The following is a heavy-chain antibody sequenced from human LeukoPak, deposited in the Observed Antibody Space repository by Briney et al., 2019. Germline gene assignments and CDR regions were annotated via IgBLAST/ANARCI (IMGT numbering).Heavy chain of an antibody. V-gene: IGHV7-4-1*02. Sequence: ASVKVSCKASGYSFTSCAMNWVRQAPGQWLEWMGWINTNTGNPTYAQGFTGRFVFSLDTSVSTAYLQISSLKAEDTAVDYCARSPDAFDIWGQGTMVTVSS. J-gene: IGHJ3*02. CDR3: ARSPDAFDI. CDR1: GYSFTSCA. CDR2: INTNTGNP.